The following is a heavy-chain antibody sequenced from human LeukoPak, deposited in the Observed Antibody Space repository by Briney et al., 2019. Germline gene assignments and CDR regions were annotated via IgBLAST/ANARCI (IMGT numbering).Heavy chain of an antibody. CDR3: ARAWSVTYYYYGMDV. CDR2: INHSGST. V-gene: IGHV4-34*01. J-gene: IGHJ6*02. Sequence: SETLSLTCAVYGGSFSGYYWSWIRRPPGKGLEWIGEINHSGSTNYNPSLKSRVTISVDTSKNQFSLKLSSVTAADTAVYYCARAWSVTYYYYGMDVWGQGTTVTVSS. D-gene: IGHD4-11*01. CDR1: GGSFSGYY.